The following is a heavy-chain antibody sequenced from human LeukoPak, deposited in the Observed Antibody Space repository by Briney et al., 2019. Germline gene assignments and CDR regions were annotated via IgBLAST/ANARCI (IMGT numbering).Heavy chain of an antibody. CDR2: IYYSGST. J-gene: IGHJ6*03. V-gene: IGHV4-59*12. D-gene: IGHD5-12*01. CDR3: TRDQRSGYSGYDYYYYYYMDV. Sequence: SETLSLTCTVSGGSISSYYWSWLRQPPGKGLEWIGYIYYSGSTNYNPSLKSRVTISVDTSKNQFSLKLSSVTAADTAVYYCTRDQRSGYSGYDYYYYYYMDVWGKGTTVTVSS. CDR1: GGSISSYY.